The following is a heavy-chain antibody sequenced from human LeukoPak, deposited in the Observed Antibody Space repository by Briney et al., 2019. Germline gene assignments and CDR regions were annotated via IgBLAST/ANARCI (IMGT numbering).Heavy chain of an antibody. D-gene: IGHD5-12*01. CDR2: IYHSGST. V-gene: IGHV4-4*02. J-gene: IGHJ3*02. Sequence: PSETLSLTCAVSGGSISSSNWWSWVRQPPGKGLEWIGEIYHSGSTNYNPSLKSRVTISVDKSKNQFSLKLSSVTAADTAVYYCAREGGIVATTNAFDIWGQGTMVTVSS. CDR1: GGSISSSNW. CDR3: AREGGIVATTNAFDI.